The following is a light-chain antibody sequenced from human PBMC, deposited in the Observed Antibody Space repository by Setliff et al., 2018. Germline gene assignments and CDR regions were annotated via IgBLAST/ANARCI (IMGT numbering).Light chain of an antibody. V-gene: IGLV2-23*02. Sequence: QSALTQPASVSGSPGQSITISCAGTSSDVGAYNLVSWYQQHPGKGPKVLIYEVTKRPSGVSTRFSGSKSGDTASLTISGLQAEDEADYHCASYIGSSTDVFGSGTKGTVL. CDR1: SSDVGAYNL. J-gene: IGLJ1*01. CDR2: EVT. CDR3: ASYIGSSTDV.